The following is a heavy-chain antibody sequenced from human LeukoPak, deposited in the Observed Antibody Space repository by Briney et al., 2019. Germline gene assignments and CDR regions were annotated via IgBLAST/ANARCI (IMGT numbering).Heavy chain of an antibody. CDR2: INWNGGST. D-gene: IGHD3-22*01. CDR3: ARTDSSGYYLMYAFDI. CDR1: GFTFDDYG. Sequence: GGSLRLSCAAPGFTFDDYGMSWVRQAPGKGLEWVSGINWNGGSTGYADSVKGRFTISRDNAKNSLYLQMNSLRAEDTALYHCARTDSSGYYLMYAFDIWGQGTMVTVSS. V-gene: IGHV3-20*01. J-gene: IGHJ3*02.